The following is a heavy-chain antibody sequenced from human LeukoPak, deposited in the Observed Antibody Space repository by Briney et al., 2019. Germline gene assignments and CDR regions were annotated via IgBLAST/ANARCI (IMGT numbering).Heavy chain of an antibody. CDR1: GFTFSDYG. V-gene: IGHV3-30*03. CDR3: ASGGIRSGTDY. J-gene: IGHJ4*02. Sequence: GGSLRLSCAASGFTFSDYGMHWVRQAPGKGLEWVAVISHDGSDKYYADSVKGRFTISRDNSKNTLFVQMNSLRPDDTGIYYCASGGIRSGTDYWGQGTLVTVSS. CDR2: ISHDGSDK. D-gene: IGHD3-16*01.